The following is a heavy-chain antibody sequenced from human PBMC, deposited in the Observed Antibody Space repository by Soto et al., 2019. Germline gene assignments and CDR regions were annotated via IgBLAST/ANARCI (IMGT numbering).Heavy chain of an antibody. V-gene: IGHV3-33*01. Sequence: QVQLVESGGGVVQPGRSLRLSCAASGFVFNNYDMHWVRQAPGKGLEWVAVIWSDGNYQYYTDSVRGRFTISRDNSKNTLYLQMNSLRAEDTATYYCARAPRAAGPFDYWGQGTLVTVSS. CDR1: GFVFNNYD. D-gene: IGHD6-13*01. CDR3: ARAPRAAGPFDY. J-gene: IGHJ4*02. CDR2: IWSDGNYQ.